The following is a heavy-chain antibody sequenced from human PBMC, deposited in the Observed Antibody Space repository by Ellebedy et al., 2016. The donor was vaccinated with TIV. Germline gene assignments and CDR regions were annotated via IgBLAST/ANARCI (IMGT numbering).Heavy chain of an antibody. CDR2: IYYSGST. D-gene: IGHD3-22*01. CDR3: ARGRYYDNPYDGFDI. J-gene: IGHJ3*02. CDR1: GGSISSYY. V-gene: IGHV4-59*01. Sequence: MPSETLSLTCTVSGGSISSYYWSWIRHPPGKGLEWIGYIYYSGSTTYNPSLKSRVTVSVDTSKNQFSLKLSSVTAADTAVYYCARGRYYDNPYDGFDIWGQGTMVTVSS.